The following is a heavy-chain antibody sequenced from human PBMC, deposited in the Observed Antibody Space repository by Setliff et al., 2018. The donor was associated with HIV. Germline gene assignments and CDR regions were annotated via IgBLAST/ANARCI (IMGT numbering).Heavy chain of an antibody. CDR2: MYYRGTT. CDR3: ARQGLTMNRGVPAPILYYFDY. J-gene: IGHJ4*02. D-gene: IGHD3-10*01. Sequence: LSLTCTVSGGSIVSSSYYWGWIRQPPGKGLEWIGTMYYRGTTYNNPSLKSRVTFSADTSKNQFSLNLNSVTATDTAVYYCARQGLTMNRGVPAPILYYFDYWGPGILVTVPQ. V-gene: IGHV4-39*01. CDR1: GGSIVSSSYY.